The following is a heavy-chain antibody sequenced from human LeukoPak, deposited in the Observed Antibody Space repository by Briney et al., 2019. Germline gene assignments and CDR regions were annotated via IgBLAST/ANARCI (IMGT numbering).Heavy chain of an antibody. V-gene: IGHV1-18*01. J-gene: IGHJ4*02. Sequence: GASVKVSCKTSGCTFSNYGISWVRQAPGQGLEWLGWISAYNGDTKYAQKFQGGVTMTTDASTTTGHMELTSLRSDDTAVYFCARFYSNFGDYWGQGTLVTVSS. CDR2: ISAYNGDT. CDR3: ARFYSNFGDY. CDR1: GCTFSNYG. D-gene: IGHD4-11*01.